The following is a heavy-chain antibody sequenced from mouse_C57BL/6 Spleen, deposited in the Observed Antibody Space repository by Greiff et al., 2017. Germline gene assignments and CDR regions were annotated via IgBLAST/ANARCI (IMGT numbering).Heavy chain of an antibody. CDR2: IHPSESDT. D-gene: IGHD1-1*01. V-gene: IGHV1-74*01. CDR1: GYTFTSYW. CDR3: WGGGSSYDWYFDV. J-gene: IGHJ1*03. Sequence: QVHVKQPGAELVKPGASVKVSCKASGYTFTSYWMHWVNQRPGQGLGWIGRIHPSESDTNYNKKSKGKATLTVDKSSSTSYIPLSRLTSEDSAVYYGWGGGSSYDWYFDVGGTGTTVTVSS.